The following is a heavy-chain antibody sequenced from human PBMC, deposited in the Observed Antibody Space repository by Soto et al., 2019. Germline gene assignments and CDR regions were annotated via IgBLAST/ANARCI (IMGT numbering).Heavy chain of an antibody. CDR2: ISTNGRSK. J-gene: IGHJ6*02. D-gene: IGHD3-10*01. V-gene: IGHV3-48*02. CDR1: GFAFGTYM. Sequence: LXLSCAGSGFAFGTYMMNWVRHAPGKGLECIADISTNGRSKSYAASVRGRFTISRDNTKNSMYLQMNSLRDDDTAVYYCVRDRDLRDYYGMDVWGQGTTVTVSS. CDR3: VRDRDLRDYYGMDV.